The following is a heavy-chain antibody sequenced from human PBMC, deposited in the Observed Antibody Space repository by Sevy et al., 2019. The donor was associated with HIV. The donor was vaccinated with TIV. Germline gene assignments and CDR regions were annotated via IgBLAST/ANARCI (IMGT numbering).Heavy chain of an antibody. Sequence: ASVKVSCKAFGGTFNKYPFIWVRQAPGQGLEWMGGIIPIFGTKNYAQKFKGRVTITADEYRNTVYMQLSSLTSEETAVYWCALAAQVTMTVAVGYFEYWGQGTLVTVSS. CDR1: GGTFNKYP. J-gene: IGHJ4*02. CDR2: IIPIFGTK. CDR3: ALAAQVTMTVAVGYFEY. D-gene: IGHD1-26*01. V-gene: IGHV1-69*13.